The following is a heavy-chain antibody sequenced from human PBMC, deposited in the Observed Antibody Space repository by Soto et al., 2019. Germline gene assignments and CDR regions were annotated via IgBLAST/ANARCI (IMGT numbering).Heavy chain of an antibody. CDR2: IYYSGST. V-gene: IGHV4-30-4*01. Sequence: TVSGGSISSGDYYWSWIRQPPGKGLEWIGYIYYSGSTYYNPSLKSRVTISVDTSKNQFSLKLSSVTAADTAVYYCARDSYGGNSGMDVWGQGTTVTVSS. D-gene: IGHD4-17*01. J-gene: IGHJ6*02. CDR1: GGSISSGDYY. CDR3: ARDSYGGNSGMDV.